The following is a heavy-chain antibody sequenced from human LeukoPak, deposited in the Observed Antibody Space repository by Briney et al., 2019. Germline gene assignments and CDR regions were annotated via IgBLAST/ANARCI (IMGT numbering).Heavy chain of an antibody. J-gene: IGHJ4*02. V-gene: IGHV3-30*18. CDR1: GFTFSSYG. D-gene: IGHD6-6*01. CDR3: AKGSYSSSFFDY. CDR2: ISYDGSNK. Sequence: GGSLRLSCAASGFTFSSYGMHWVRQAPGKGLEWVAVISYDGSNKYYADSVKGRFTISRDNSKNTLYLQMNSLRAEDTAVYYCAKGSYSSSFFDYWGQGTLVTVSS.